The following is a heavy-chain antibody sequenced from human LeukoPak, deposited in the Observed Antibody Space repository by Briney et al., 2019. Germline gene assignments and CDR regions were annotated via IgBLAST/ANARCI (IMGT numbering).Heavy chain of an antibody. Sequence: ASVKVSCKASGYTFTSYYMHWVRQAPGQGLEWMGIINPSGGSTSYAQKFQGRVTMTRDTSTSTVYMELSSLRSEDTAMYYCARVGSQWELFDYWGQGTLVTVSS. J-gene: IGHJ4*02. D-gene: IGHD1-26*01. V-gene: IGHV1-46*01. CDR2: INPSGGST. CDR3: ARVGSQWELFDY. CDR1: GYTFTSYY.